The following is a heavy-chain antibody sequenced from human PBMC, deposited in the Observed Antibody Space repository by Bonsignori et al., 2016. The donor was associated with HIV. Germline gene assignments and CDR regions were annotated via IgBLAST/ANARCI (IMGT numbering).Heavy chain of an antibody. J-gene: IGHJ6*03. CDR2: ISSSGSTI. CDR3: ARDGGYSYGSLYYYYYYMDV. CDR1: GFTFSDYY. D-gene: IGHD5-18*01. V-gene: IGHV3-11*01. Sequence: GESLKISCAASGFTFSDYYMSWIRQAPGKGLEWVSYISSSGSTIYYADSVKGRFTISRDNAKNSLYLQMNSLRAEDTAVYYCARDGGYSYGSLYYYYYYMDVWGKGTTVTVSS.